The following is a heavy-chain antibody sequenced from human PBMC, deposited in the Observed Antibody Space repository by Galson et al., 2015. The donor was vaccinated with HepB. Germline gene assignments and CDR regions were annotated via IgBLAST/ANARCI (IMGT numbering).Heavy chain of an antibody. D-gene: IGHD6-19*01. CDR3: ARSIAVAGTRYYYMDV. V-gene: IGHV6-1*01. Sequence: CAISGDSVSSNSAAWNWIRQSPSRGLEWLGRTYYRSKWYNDYALSVKSRITINPDTSKNQFSLQLNSVTPEDTAVYYCARSIAVAGTRYYYMDVWGKGTTVTVSS. J-gene: IGHJ6*03. CDR1: GDSVSSNSAA. CDR2: TYYRSKWYN.